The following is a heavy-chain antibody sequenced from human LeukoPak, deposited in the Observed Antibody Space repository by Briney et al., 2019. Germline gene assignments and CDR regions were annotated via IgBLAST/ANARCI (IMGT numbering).Heavy chain of an antibody. Sequence: PSETLSLTCAVYGGSFSGYYWSWIRQPPGKGLEWIGEINHSGSTNYNPSLKSRVTISVDASKNQFSLKLSSVTAADTAVYYCARGGWASSTSWYHYWGQGTLVTVSS. CDR3: ARGGWASSTSWYHY. CDR1: GGSFSGYY. J-gene: IGHJ4*02. D-gene: IGHD6-13*01. V-gene: IGHV4-34*01. CDR2: INHSGST.